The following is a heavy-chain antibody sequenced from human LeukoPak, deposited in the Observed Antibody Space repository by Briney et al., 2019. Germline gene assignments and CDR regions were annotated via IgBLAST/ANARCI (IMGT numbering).Heavy chain of an antibody. D-gene: IGHD3-22*01. CDR3: ARTYYYDSSGYEIDY. J-gene: IGHJ4*02. CDR2: IYPGDSDT. Sequence: GESLKISCEGSGYSFTNYWIAWVRQMPGKGLEWMGIIYPGDSDTRYSPSFQGQVTISADKSISTAYLQWSSLKASDTAMYYCARTYYYDSSGYEIDYWGQGTLVTVSS. CDR1: GYSFTNYW. V-gene: IGHV5-51*01.